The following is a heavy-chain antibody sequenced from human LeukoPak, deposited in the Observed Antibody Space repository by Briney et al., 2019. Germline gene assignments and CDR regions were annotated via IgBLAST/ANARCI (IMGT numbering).Heavy chain of an antibody. CDR3: AREVVRWELLGGHDY. J-gene: IGHJ4*02. CDR2: ISYDGSNK. Sequence: PGGSLRLSCAASGFTFSSYAMHWVRQAPGKGLEGVAVISYDGSNKYYADSVKGRFTISRDNSKNTLYLQMNSLRAEDTAVYYCAREVVRWELLGGHDYWGQGTLVTVSS. CDR1: GFTFSSYA. V-gene: IGHV3-30-3*01. D-gene: IGHD1-26*01.